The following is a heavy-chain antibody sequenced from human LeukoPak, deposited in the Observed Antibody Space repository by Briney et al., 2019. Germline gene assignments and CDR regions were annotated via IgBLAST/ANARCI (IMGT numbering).Heavy chain of an antibody. CDR3: ARGEVADSSGYYYVLDY. V-gene: IGHV4-59*01. J-gene: IGHJ4*02. D-gene: IGHD3-22*01. Sequence: SETLSLTCTVSGGSISSYYWSWIRQPPGKGLEWIGYIYYSGSTNYNPSLKSRVTISVDTSKNQFSLKLSSVTAADTAVYYCARGEVADSSGYYYVLDYWGQGTLVTVSS. CDR2: IYYSGST. CDR1: GGSISSYY.